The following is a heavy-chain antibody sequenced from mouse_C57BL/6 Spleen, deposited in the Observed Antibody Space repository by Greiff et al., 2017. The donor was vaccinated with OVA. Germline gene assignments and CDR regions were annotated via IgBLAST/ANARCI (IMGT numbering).Heavy chain of an antibody. D-gene: IGHD2-1*01. J-gene: IGHJ1*03. CDR2: IHPNSGST. Sequence: QVQLQQPGAELVKPGASVKLSCKASGYTFTSYWMHWVKQRPGQGLEWIGMIHPNSGSTNYNEKFKSKATLTVDKSSSTAYMQLSSLTSEDSAVYYGARYGIYYGNYEYFDVWGTGTTVTVSS. V-gene: IGHV1-64*01. CDR3: ARYGIYYGNYEYFDV. CDR1: GYTFTSYW.